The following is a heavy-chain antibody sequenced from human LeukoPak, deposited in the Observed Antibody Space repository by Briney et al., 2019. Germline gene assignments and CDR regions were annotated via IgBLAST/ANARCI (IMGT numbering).Heavy chain of an antibody. CDR1: GGSISSGSYY. Sequence: ETLSLTCTVPGGSISSGSYYWSWIRQPPGKALEWLAHIFSNDEKSYSTSLKSRLTISKDTSKGQVVLTMTNMDPVDTATYYCARIMDNWNSIDYWGQGTLVTVSS. CDR3: ARIMDNWNSIDY. V-gene: IGHV2-26*01. CDR2: IFSNDEK. D-gene: IGHD1-7*01. J-gene: IGHJ4*02.